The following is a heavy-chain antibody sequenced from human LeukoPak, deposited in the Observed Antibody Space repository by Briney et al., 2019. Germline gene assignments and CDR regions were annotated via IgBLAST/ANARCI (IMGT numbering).Heavy chain of an antibody. Sequence: GASVRVSCKPSGFTFTKDGITWGGQAPGQGGEGRGWISGYNGHTKYTQNLQDRVTMTTETARSRAYMELRSLRSDDTAVYYCATGLRFLELLSYFDFWGQGTLVTVSS. CDR1: GFTFTKDG. V-gene: IGHV1-18*01. J-gene: IGHJ4*02. D-gene: IGHD3-3*01. CDR2: ISGYNGHT. CDR3: ATGLRFLELLSYFDF.